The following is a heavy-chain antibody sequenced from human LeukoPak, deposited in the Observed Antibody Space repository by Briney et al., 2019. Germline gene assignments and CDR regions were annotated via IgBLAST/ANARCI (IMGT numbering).Heavy chain of an antibody. D-gene: IGHD1-26*01. CDR2: IIPIFGTA. CDR3: ARGARTWEQYDY. V-gene: IGHV1-69*06. CDR1: GYTFTGYY. J-gene: IGHJ4*02. Sequence: SVKVSCKASGYTFTGYYMHWVRQAPGQGLEWMGGIIPIFGTANYAQKFQGRVTITADKSTSTAYMELSSLRSEDTAVYYCARGARTWEQYDYWGQGTLVTVSS.